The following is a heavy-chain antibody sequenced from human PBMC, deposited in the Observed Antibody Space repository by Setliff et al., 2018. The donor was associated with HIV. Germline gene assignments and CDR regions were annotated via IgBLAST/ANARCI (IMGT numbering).Heavy chain of an antibody. V-gene: IGHV3-23*01. CDR2: ISSSAVST. D-gene: IGHD1-1*01. CDR1: GLTFSSYS. J-gene: IGHJ4*02. Sequence: GGSLRLSCVASGLTFSSYSMSWVRQAPGKGLEWVSGISSSAVSTYYKDSVKGRFTISRDNSKNTLYLQMNSLRSDDTAVYYCARKSLTGTIDSWGQGTLVTSPQ. CDR3: ARKSLTGTIDS.